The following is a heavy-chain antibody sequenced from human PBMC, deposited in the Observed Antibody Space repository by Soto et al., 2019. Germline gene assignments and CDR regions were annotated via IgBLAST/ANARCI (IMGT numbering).Heavy chain of an antibody. Sequence: SHTLSLTCVISGDSVSSNRAAWNWVRQSPSRGLEWLGRTYYRSKRKNDYAVSVNSRITINPDTSKNQLSLQLNSVTPEDTAGYFVVRGVDSSFDYWGQGTLVTVS. V-gene: IGHV6-1*01. CDR1: GDSVSSNRAA. CDR3: VRGVDSSFDY. J-gene: IGHJ4*02. CDR2: TYYRSKRKN. D-gene: IGHD6-13*01.